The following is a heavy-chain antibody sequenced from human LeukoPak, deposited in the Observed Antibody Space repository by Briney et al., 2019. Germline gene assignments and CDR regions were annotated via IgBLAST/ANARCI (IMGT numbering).Heavy chain of an antibody. J-gene: IGHJ2*01. V-gene: IGHV3-11*01. D-gene: IGHD3-10*01. CDR2: ISTSGRTI. CDR1: GFTFSDYY. CDR3: ARDVALAYYYGSGSLKHWYFDL. Sequence: KSGGSLRLSCEASGFTFSDYYMSWIRQAPGKGLEWVSYISTSGRTIYYADSVQGRFTISRDNAKNALYLQMNSLRADDTAVYYCARDVALAYYYGSGSLKHWYFDLWGRGTLVTVSS.